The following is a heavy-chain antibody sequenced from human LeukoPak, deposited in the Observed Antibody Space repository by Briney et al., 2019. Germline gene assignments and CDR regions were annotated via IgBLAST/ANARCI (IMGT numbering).Heavy chain of an antibody. J-gene: IGHJ3*02. V-gene: IGHV1-69*02. D-gene: IGHD5-18*01. CDR2: IIPILGIA. CDR3: ASCYGPDAFDI. Sequence: ASVKVSRKGSGGTFSSNTISWVRQAPGQGLEWMGRIIPILGIANYAQKFQGRVTITADKSTSTAYMELSSLRSEDTAVYYCASCYGPDAFDIWGQGTMVTVSS. CDR1: GGTFSSNT.